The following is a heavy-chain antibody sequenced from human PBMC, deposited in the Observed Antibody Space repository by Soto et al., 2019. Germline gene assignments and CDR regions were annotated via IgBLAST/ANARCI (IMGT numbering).Heavy chain of an antibody. J-gene: IGHJ5*02. V-gene: IGHV4-59*01. CDR1: GGSISSYY. CDR2: IYYSGST. D-gene: IGHD4-17*01. CDR3: AGPPSYDYGDWKWFDP. Sequence: QVQLQESGPGLVKPSETLSLTCTVSGGSISSYYWSWIRQPPGKGLEWIGYIYYSGSTNYNPSLKSRVTISVDTSKNQFSLKLSSVTAADTAVYYCAGPPSYDYGDWKWFDPWGQGTLVTVSS.